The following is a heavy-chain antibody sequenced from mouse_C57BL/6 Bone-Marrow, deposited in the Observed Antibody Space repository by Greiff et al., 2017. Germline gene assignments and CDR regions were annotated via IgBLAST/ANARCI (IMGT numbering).Heavy chain of an antibody. J-gene: IGHJ1*03. CDR3: ARWVRDFDV. CDR2: IDPSDSYT. V-gene: IGHV1-59*01. D-gene: IGHD2-14*01. CDR1: GYTFTSYW. Sequence: VQLQQPGAELVRPGTSVKLSCKASGYTFTSYWMHWVKQRPGQGLERIGVIDPSDSYTNYNQKFKGKATLTVDTSSSTAYMQLSSLTSEDSAVYYCARWVRDFDVWGTGTTVTVSS.